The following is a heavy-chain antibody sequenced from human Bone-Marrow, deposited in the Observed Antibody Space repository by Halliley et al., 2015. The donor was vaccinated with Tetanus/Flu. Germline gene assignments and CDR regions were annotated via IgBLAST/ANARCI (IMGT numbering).Heavy chain of an antibody. D-gene: IGHD2-2*01. CDR3: ARRPDVVVVPSALDY. Sequence: IGEINQSGSTIYHPSLKGRVTLSGDTSKTQFSRNRNSGTAADTAVYYCARRPDVVVVPSALDYWGQGILVTVSS. CDR2: INQSGST. V-gene: IGHV4-34*01. J-gene: IGHJ4*02.